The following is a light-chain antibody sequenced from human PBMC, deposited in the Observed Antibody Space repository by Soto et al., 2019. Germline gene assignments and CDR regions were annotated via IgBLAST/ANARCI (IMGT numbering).Light chain of an antibody. CDR3: QQYGRPGT. CDR1: PSVTNY. V-gene: IGKV3-20*01. CDR2: GAF. Sequence: SVLTHSRATLSWSPVEISTLSCRASPSVTNYLAWYQQRPGQAPRLLIFGAFNRATGIPARFSGSGSGTDFTLTISRLEPEDFAVYYCQQYGRPGTFGQGTKVDIK. J-gene: IGKJ1*01.